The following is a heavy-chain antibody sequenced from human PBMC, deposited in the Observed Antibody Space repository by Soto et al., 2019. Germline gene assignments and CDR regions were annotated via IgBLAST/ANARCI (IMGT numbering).Heavy chain of an antibody. Sequence: FLTYTRSGGYLTSDYLSPVRQPPGKGLEWIGYIYYSGSTNYNPSLKSRVTMSIDTSKNQFSLKLSSVTAADTAVYYCARAFGSTMPSLFWGQGTLVTVSS. J-gene: IGHJ4*02. V-gene: IGHV4-59*01. D-gene: IGHD2-2*01. CDR2: IYYSGST. CDR1: GGYLTSDY. CDR3: ARAFGSTMPSLF.